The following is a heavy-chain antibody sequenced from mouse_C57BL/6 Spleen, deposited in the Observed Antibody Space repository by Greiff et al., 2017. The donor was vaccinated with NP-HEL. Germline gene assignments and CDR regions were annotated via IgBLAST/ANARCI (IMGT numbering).Heavy chain of an antibody. Sequence: VQLQQSGAELARPGASVKLSCKASGYTFTSYGISWVKQRTGQGLEWIGEIYPRSGNTYYNEKFKGKATLTADKSSSTAYMELRSLTSEDSAVYFCARWGNTVVEGFDYWGQGTTLTVSS. CDR1: GYTFTSYG. CDR2: IYPRSGNT. V-gene: IGHV1-81*01. J-gene: IGHJ2*01. D-gene: IGHD1-1*01. CDR3: ARWGNTVVEGFDY.